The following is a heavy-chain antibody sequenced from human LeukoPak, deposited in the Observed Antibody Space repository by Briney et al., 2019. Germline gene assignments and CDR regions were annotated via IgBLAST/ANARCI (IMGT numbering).Heavy chain of an antibody. V-gene: IGHV3-21*01. Sequence: PGGSLRLSCAASGFTFSSYWMSWVRQAPGKGLEWVSSISSSSSYIYYADSVKGRFTISRDNAKNSLYLQMNSLRAEDTAVYYCARGLPTLGVYYGMDVWGQGTTVTVSS. CDR1: GFTFSSYW. CDR2: ISSSSSYI. CDR3: ARGLPTLGVYYGMDV. J-gene: IGHJ6*02.